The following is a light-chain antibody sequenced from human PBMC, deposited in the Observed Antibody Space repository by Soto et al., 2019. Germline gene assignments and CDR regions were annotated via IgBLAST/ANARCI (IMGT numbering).Light chain of an antibody. CDR2: GAS. CDR1: QTVSSSY. CDR3: QQYGSSPCT. V-gene: IGKV3-20*01. J-gene: IGKJ2*02. Sequence: EIVLTQSPGTLSLSPGERATLSCRASQTVSSSYLAWYRQKPGQAPRLLIYGASSRAAGIPDRVSGSGSGTDFTLTISRLEAEDVAVYYCQQYGSSPCTFGQGTKLEIK.